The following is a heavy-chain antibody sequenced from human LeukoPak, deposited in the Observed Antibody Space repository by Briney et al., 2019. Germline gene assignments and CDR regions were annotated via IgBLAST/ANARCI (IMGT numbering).Heavy chain of an antibody. CDR2: ISSSSSYI. D-gene: IGHD3-16*02. CDR3: ARAGLSIKNNYYYYYMDV. V-gene: IGHV3-21*01. Sequence: GGSLRLSCAASGFTFSSYSMNWVRQAPGKGLEWVSSISSSSSYIYYADSVKGRFTISRDNAKNSLYLQMNSLRAEDTAVYYCARAGLSIKNNYYYYYMDVWGKGTTVTVSS. CDR1: GFTFSSYS. J-gene: IGHJ6*03.